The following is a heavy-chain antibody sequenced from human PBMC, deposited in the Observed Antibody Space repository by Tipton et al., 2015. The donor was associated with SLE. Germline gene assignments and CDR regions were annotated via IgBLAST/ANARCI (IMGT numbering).Heavy chain of an antibody. CDR3: VRRGGIYSQFIFDS. D-gene: IGHD1-26*01. V-gene: IGHV4-59*01. J-gene: IGHJ4*02. CDR1: GGSINSCY. CDR2: FRHSGST. Sequence: TLSLTCTVSGGSINSCYWNWIRQSPGKGLEWIGYFRHSGSTNYNPSLQSRVTISRDPSKNQFSLNLSSATAADTAVYYCVRRGGIYSQFIFDSWGQGTLVTVSS.